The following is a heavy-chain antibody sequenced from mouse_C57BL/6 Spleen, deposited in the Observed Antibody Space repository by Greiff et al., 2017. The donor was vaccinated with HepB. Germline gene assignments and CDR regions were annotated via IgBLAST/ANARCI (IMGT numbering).Heavy chain of an antibody. Sequence: LVESGAELVRPGTSVKVSCKASGYAFTNYLIEWVKQRPGQGLEWIGVINPGSGGTNYNGKVKGKATLTADKSSSTAYMQLSSLTSEDSAVYFCAMSYRYFDYWGQGTTLTVSS. J-gene: IGHJ2*01. D-gene: IGHD2-12*01. V-gene: IGHV1-54*01. CDR2: INPGSGGT. CDR1: GYAFTNYL. CDR3: AMSYRYFDY.